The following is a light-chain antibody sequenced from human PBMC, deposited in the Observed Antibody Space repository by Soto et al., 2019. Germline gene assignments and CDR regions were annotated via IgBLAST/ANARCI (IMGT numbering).Light chain of an antibody. CDR3: CSYTTSNTLV. V-gene: IGLV2-14*01. J-gene: IGLJ1*01. CDR1: SSDLGAYNS. Sequence: QSALTQPASVSGSPGQSITISCTGTSSDLGAYNSVSWYRQHPGKAPKVMIYDVTNRPSGVSSRFSGSKSGNTASLTISGLQADDEADYYCCSYTTSNTLVFGTGTKLTV. CDR2: DVT.